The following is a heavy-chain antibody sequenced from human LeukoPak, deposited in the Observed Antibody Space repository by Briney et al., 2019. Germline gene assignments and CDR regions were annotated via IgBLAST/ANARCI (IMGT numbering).Heavy chain of an antibody. Sequence: GGSPRLSCAASGFTFSSYAMHWVRQAPGKGLEWVAVISYDGSNKYYADSVKGRFTISRDNAENSLYLQMNSLRAEDTAVYYCARDATYSSSSGVDYWGQGTLVTVSS. V-gene: IGHV3-30*04. CDR3: ARDATYSSSSGVDY. J-gene: IGHJ4*02. CDR2: ISYDGSNK. D-gene: IGHD6-6*01. CDR1: GFTFSSYA.